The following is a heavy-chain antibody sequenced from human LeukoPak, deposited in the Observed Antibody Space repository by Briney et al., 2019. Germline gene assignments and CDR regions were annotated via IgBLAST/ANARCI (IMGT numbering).Heavy chain of an antibody. CDR3: AKDSIGQFRTYYFDY. CDR1: ELPLGGFA. Sequence: PGGSLKLSFPASELPLGGFARHGVRRAPGKGLNWFSVISAGGGSTYYAGSVKGRFTISRDNYKNTLYLQMNSLRPEDTAVYFCAKDSIGQFRTYYFDYWGQGTLVTVSS. D-gene: IGHD1-1*01. J-gene: IGHJ4*02. V-gene: IGHV3-23*01. CDR2: ISAGGGST.